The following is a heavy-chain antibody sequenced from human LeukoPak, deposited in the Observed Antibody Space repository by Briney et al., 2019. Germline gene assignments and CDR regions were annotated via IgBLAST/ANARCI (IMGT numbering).Heavy chain of an antibody. D-gene: IGHD3-22*01. CDR1: GFXFSGYG. V-gene: IGHV3-30*18. CDR3: AKDVSSGYYYVRFDY. J-gene: IGHJ4*02. Sequence: PGRSLRLSCAASGFXFSGYGMHWVRQAPGKGLEWVAVISYDGSNKYYADSVKGRFTISRDNSKNTLYLQMNSLRAEDTAVYYCAKDVSSGYYYVRFDYWGQGTLVTVSS. CDR2: ISYDGSNK.